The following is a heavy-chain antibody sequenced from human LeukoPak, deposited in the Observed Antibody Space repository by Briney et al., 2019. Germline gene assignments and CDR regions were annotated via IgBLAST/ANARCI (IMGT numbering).Heavy chain of an antibody. CDR1: GYTFTGYY. D-gene: IGHD1-1*01. Sequence: ASVKVSCQASGYTFTGYYMHLVRQAPGPGLEWMGWINPNSGGTNYAQKFQGRVTMTRDTSISTAYMELSRLRSDDTAVYYCARVDWNDVRFDPWGQGTLVTVSS. CDR3: ARVDWNDVRFDP. V-gene: IGHV1-2*02. J-gene: IGHJ5*02. CDR2: INPNSGGT.